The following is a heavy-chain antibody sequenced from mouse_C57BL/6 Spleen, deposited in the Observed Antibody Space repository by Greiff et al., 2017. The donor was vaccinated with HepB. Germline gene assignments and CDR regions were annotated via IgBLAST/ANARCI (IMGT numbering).Heavy chain of an antibody. CDR1: GFTFSDYY. D-gene: IGHD2-1*01. CDR3: ARGLYGNYVGWYFDV. V-gene: IGHV5-16*01. Sequence: EVQLVESEGGLVQPGSSMKLSCTASGFTFSDYYMAWVRQVPEKGLEWVANINYDGSSTYYLDSLKSRFIISRDNAKNILYLQMSSLKSEDTATYYCARGLYGNYVGWYFDVWGTGTTVTVSS. CDR2: INYDGSST. J-gene: IGHJ1*03.